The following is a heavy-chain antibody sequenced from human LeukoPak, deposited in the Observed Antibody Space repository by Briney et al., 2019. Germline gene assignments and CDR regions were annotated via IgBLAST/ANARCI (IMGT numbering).Heavy chain of an antibody. Sequence: GGSLRLSWAASGFTFGRYAMSWVRQAPGKGLEWVSAISDTGGSTYYTDSVKGRFTISRDNSRNTLYLQMNSLRAEDSALYYCAKGYDYESSGYPQPFDSWGQGTLVTVSS. CDR1: GFTFGRYA. CDR3: AKGYDYESSGYPQPFDS. J-gene: IGHJ4*02. CDR2: ISDTGGST. D-gene: IGHD3-22*01. V-gene: IGHV3-23*01.